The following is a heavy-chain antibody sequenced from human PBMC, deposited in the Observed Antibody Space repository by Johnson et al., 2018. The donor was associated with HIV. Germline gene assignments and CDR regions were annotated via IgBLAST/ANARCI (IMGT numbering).Heavy chain of an antibody. CDR2: IYSGGSI. Sequence: VQLVESGGGLVQPGGSLRLSCAASGFTVSSNYMSWVRQAPGKGLEWVSVIYSGGSIYYADSVKGRFTISRDNAKNSLYLQMNSLRAEDTAVYYCARDPAHCGGDCYPSDAFDIWGQGTMVTVSS. D-gene: IGHD2-21*02. CDR1: GFTVSSNY. J-gene: IGHJ3*02. V-gene: IGHV3-66*01. CDR3: ARDPAHCGGDCYPSDAFDI.